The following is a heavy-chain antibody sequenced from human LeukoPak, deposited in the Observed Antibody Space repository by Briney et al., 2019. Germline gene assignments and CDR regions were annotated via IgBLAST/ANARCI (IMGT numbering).Heavy chain of an antibody. V-gene: IGHV1-2*02. CDR1: GYTFTGYY. CDR3: ARVPFNHLGFND. Sequence: ASVTVSYKASGYTFTGYYMHWVRQAPGQGLEWMGWINPNSGGTNYAQKFQGRVTMTRDTSISTAYMELSRLGSDDTAVYYCARVPFNHLGFNDWGQGSLVTVSS. J-gene: IGHJ1*01. CDR2: INPNSGGT. D-gene: IGHD1-14*01.